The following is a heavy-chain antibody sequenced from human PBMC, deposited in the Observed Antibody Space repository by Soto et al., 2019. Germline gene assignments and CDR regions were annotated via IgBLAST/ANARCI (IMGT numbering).Heavy chain of an antibody. CDR1: GYTFTGYY. V-gene: IGHV1-2*04. CDR2: INPNSGGT. CDR3: ARTYYYDSSGYYRYYYYYMDV. Sequence: ASVKVSCKASGYTFTGYYMHWVRQAPGQGLEWMGWINPNSGGTNYAQKFQGWVTMTRDTSISTAYMELSRLRSDDTAVYYCARTYYYDSSGYYRYYYYYMDVWGKGTTVTVSS. D-gene: IGHD3-22*01. J-gene: IGHJ6*03.